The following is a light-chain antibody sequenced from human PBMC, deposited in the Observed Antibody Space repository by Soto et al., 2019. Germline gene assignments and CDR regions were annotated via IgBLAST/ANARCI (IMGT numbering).Light chain of an antibody. CDR3: AAWDDSLSGHVV. CDR2: SNN. Sequence: QSVMTQPPSVSAAPGQKVTISCSGSSSNIGGNSVSWYQQLPGTAPKLLIFSNNQRPSGVPDRFSGSKSGTSASLAISGLRSEDEADYYCAAWDDSLSGHVVFGGGTKVTVL. CDR1: SSNIGGNS. J-gene: IGLJ2*01. V-gene: IGLV1-47*02.